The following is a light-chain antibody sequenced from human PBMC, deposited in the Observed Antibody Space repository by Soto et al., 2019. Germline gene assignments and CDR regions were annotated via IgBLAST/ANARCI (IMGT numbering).Light chain of an antibody. CDR1: SGHSSYA. V-gene: IGLV4-69*01. J-gene: IGLJ7*01. CDR3: QTWGTVYAV. Sequence: QPVLTQSPSASASLGASVKLTCTLSSGHSSYAIAWHQQQPEKGPRYLMKLNSDGSHSKGDGIPDRFSGSSSGAERYLTIPSLQSEDEADYYCQTWGTVYAVFGGGTQLTVL. CDR2: LNSDGSH.